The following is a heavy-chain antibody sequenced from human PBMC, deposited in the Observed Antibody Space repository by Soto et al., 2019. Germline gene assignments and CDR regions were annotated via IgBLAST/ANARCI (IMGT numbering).Heavy chain of an antibody. CDR2: TYYRPQWLN. V-gene: IGHV6-1*01. CDR3: AREMGYYHDSSGPFDY. D-gene: IGHD3-22*01. CDR1: GDGVSSNSAA. Sequence: SQTPSLTCAISGDGVSSNSAALNWIRQSPSSGIEWQGRTYYRPQWLNDYADSVKSRITIKPDTSKNQFSLELDSVTPEDTAVYYCAREMGYYHDSSGPFDYWGLGTLVTVSS. J-gene: IGHJ4*02.